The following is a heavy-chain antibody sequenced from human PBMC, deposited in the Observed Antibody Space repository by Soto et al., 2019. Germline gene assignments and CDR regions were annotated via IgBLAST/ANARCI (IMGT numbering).Heavy chain of an antibody. CDR2: FSSSCGGT. Sequence: GGSLRLSCTASGFTFSNYAMSWVRQAPGKGQEWVSTFSSSCGGTYYADSVKGRFTISRDNSKNTLYLQMNSLRAEDTAVYYCTKANRYCSGANCFTFDYWGLGTLVTVSS. CDR1: GFTFSNYA. J-gene: IGHJ4*02. D-gene: IGHD2-15*01. CDR3: TKANRYCSGANCFTFDY. V-gene: IGHV3-23*01.